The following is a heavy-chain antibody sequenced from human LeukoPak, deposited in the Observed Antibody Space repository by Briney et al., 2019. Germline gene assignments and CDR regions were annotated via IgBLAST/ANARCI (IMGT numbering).Heavy chain of an antibody. D-gene: IGHD1-1*01. CDR3: ARAPLGYDWFDP. CDR2: INPNSGGT. CDR1: GYTFTGYY. V-gene: IGHV1-2*06. Sequence: ASVKVSCKASGYTFTGYYMHWVRQAPGQGLEWMGRINPNSGGTNYAQKFQGRVTMTKDTSISTGYMELSRLRSDDTAVYYCARAPLGYDWFDPWGQGTLITVSS. J-gene: IGHJ5*02.